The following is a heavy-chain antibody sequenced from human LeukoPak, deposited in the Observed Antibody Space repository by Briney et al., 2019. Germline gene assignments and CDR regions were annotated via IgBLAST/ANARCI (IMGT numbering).Heavy chain of an antibody. D-gene: IGHD6-13*01. V-gene: IGHV4-61*02. CDR2: IYTSGST. Sequence: PSQTLSLTCTVSGGSISSGSYYWSWIRQPAGKGLEWIGRIYTSGSTNYNPSLKSRVTISVDTSKNQFSQKLSSVTAADTAVYYCARGIAAAHPGGFDPWGQGTLVTVSS. CDR3: ARGIAAAHPGGFDP. J-gene: IGHJ5*02. CDR1: GGSISSGSYY.